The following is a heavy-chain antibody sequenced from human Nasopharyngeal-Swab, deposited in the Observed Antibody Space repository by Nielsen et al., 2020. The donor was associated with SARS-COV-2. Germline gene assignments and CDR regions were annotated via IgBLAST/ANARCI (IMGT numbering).Heavy chain of an antibody. J-gene: IGHJ4*02. D-gene: IGHD1-26*01. V-gene: IGHV1-24*01. CDR3: ARGVFSGSSLLYYFDY. Sequence: ASVKVCKVSGYTLTELSMHWVRQAPGKGLEWMGGFDPEDGETIYAQKLQGRVTMTTDTSTSTAYMDLRSLRSDDTAVYYCARGVFSGSSLLYYFDYWGQGTLVTVSS. CDR2: FDPEDGET. CDR1: GYTLTELS.